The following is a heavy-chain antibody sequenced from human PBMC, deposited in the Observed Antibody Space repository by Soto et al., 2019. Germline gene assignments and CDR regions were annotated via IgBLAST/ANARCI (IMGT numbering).Heavy chain of an antibody. J-gene: IGHJ3*02. D-gene: IGHD1-26*01. CDR2: INSGGNT. Sequence: GGSMRLSCAASGCGVGKNCRSWVRQAPGKGLEWVSAINSGGNTYYADSVKGRFTISRDNSKNTVYLQMNSVGAEDTAVYYCAIEKVGPTSIHVFDIWGQGTMVTVSS. V-gene: IGHV3-66*01. CDR3: AIEKVGPTSIHVFDI. CDR1: GCGVGKNC.